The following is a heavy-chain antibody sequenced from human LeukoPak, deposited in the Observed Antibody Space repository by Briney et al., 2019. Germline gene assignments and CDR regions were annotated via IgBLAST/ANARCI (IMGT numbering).Heavy chain of an antibody. CDR3: ARHRWADHYFAS. D-gene: IGHD4-23*01. CDR2: IFYTGST. CDR1: GGSITNFY. Sequence: SETLSLTCTVSGGSITNFYWSWIRQPAGKGLEWIGYIFYTGSTNYNPSLKSRVTMSVDTSKNQFSLKLRSVTAADTAVYYCARHRWADHYFASWGQGTLVTVSS. V-gene: IGHV4-59*08. J-gene: IGHJ4*02.